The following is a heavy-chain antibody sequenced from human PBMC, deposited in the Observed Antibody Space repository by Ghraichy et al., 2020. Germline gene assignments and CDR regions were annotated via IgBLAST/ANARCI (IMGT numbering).Heavy chain of an antibody. Sequence: GGSLRLSCAASGFAFGYYAMSWVRQAPGKGLEWVSSIGGSDGSTYYADSVKGRFTISRDPSKNTLFLQMNSLKAEDTAVYYCAKDGSGSGWPESDYWGQGTLVPVSS. J-gene: IGHJ4*02. D-gene: IGHD6-19*01. CDR2: IGGSDGST. CDR3: AKDGSGSGWPESDY. CDR1: GFAFGYYA. V-gene: IGHV3-23*01.